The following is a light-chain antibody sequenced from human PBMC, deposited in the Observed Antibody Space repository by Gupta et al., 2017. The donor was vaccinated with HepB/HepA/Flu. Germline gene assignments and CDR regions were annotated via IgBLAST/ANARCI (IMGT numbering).Light chain of an antibody. CDR1: QGISNS. CDR3: QQYITYPRT. J-gene: IGKJ1*01. Sequence: DIQITQSPSSLSASVGDRVTIPCRASQGISNSLAWFQQKPGRAPKSLIYAASSLQSGVPSRCSGGGSGTDFTLTITNLQPDDFATYYWQQYITYPRTFGQGTEVEIK. CDR2: AAS. V-gene: IGKV1-16*01.